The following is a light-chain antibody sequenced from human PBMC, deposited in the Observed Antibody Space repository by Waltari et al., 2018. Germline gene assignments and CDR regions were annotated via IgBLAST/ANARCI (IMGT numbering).Light chain of an antibody. CDR1: QSISSW. Sequence: DIQMTQSPSTLSASVGDRVTITCRASQSISSWLAWYQQKPGKAPKLLIYKASSLESGVPSRFSGSGSGTEFTLTISSLQPDDFATYYCQQYNSSPYTFGQGKKLEIK. V-gene: IGKV1-5*03. CDR2: KAS. CDR3: QQYNSSPYT. J-gene: IGKJ2*01.